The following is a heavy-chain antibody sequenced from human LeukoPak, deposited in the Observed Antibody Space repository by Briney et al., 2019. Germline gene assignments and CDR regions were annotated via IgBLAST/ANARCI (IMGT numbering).Heavy chain of an antibody. J-gene: IGHJ4*02. CDR1: GGSISSGDYS. D-gene: IGHD2-2*01. V-gene: IGHV4-30-4*01. Sequence: PSQTLSLTCTVSGGSISSGDYSWSWIRQPPGKGLEWIGYIYYSGSTYYNPSLKSRVTISVDTSKNQFSLKLSSVTAADTAVYYCATLLGYCSSTSCYRRFDYWGQGTLVTASS. CDR2: IYYSGST. CDR3: ATLLGYCSSTSCYRRFDY.